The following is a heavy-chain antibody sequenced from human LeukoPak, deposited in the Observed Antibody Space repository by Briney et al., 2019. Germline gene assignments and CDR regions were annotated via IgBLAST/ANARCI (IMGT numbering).Heavy chain of an antibody. D-gene: IGHD1-26*01. J-gene: IGHJ4*02. CDR2: MYYSGST. V-gene: IGHV4-59*01. CDR3: ARNGGSYSFDF. CDR1: GGSISGYY. Sequence: SETLSLTCIVSGGSISGYYWSWLRQPPGKGLEWIGYMYYSGSTNYNPSLKSRVTILVDTSRNQFSLKLPSVTAADTAVYYCARNGGSYSFDFWGQGTLVTASS.